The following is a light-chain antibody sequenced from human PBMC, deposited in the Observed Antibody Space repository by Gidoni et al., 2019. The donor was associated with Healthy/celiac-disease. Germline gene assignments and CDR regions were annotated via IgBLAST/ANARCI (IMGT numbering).Light chain of an antibody. J-gene: IGKJ3*01. CDR2: GAS. CDR1: QSVSSSY. CDR3: QQYGSSPLT. Sequence: ELVLTQSPGTLSLSQGERATLACRASQSVSSSYLAWYQQKPGQAPRLLIYGASSRATGIPDRFSGSGSGTDFTLTISRLEPEDFAVYYCQQYGSSPLTFGPGTKVDI. V-gene: IGKV3-20*01.